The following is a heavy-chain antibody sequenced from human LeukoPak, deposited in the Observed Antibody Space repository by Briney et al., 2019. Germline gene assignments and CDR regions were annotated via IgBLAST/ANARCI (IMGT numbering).Heavy chain of an antibody. CDR1: GFTFSNFE. V-gene: IGHV3-48*03. Sequence: AGGSLRLSCAASGFTFSNFEMNWVRQAPGKGLEWISYISSSGNTVYYADSVKGRFTISRDNARNSLYLHMNSLRAEDTAVYYCASLGSLYYFDYWGQGTLVTVSS. CDR3: ASLGSLYYFDY. CDR2: ISSSGNTV. J-gene: IGHJ4*02. D-gene: IGHD2-15*01.